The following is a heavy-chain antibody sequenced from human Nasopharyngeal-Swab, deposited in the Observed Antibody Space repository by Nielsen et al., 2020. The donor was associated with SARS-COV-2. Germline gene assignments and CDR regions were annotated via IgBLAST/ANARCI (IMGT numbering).Heavy chain of an antibody. Sequence: WIRQPPGKGLEWIGEINHSGSTNYNPSFKSRVTISVDRSKNQFSLKLSSVTAADTAVYYCARAYDSSHNWFDPWGQGTLVTVSS. CDR2: INHSGST. CDR3: ARAYDSSHNWFDP. V-gene: IGHV4-34*01. J-gene: IGHJ5*02. D-gene: IGHD3-22*01.